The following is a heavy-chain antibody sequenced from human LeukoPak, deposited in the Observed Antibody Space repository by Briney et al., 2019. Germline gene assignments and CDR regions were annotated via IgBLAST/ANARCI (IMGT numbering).Heavy chain of an antibody. CDR1: GGSISSYY. J-gene: IGHJ3*02. CDR2: IYYSGST. Sequence: SETLSLTCTGSGGSISSYYWSWIRQPPGKGLEWIGYIYYSGSTNYNPSLKSRVTISVDTSKNQFSLKLSSVTAADTAVYYCARDPYGDYMTDAFDIWGQGTMVTVSS. V-gene: IGHV4-59*01. CDR3: ARDPYGDYMTDAFDI. D-gene: IGHD4-17*01.